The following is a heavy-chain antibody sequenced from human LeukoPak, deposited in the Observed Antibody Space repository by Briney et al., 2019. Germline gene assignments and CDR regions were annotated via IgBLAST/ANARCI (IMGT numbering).Heavy chain of an antibody. CDR1: GYTFTGYY. D-gene: IGHD3-22*01. J-gene: IGHJ5*02. Sequence: ASVKVSCKASGYTFTGYYMHWVRQAPGQGLEWMGWINPNSGGTNYAQKFQGRVTMTRDTSISTAYMELSRLRSDDTAVYYCAKDSSGYCDWFDPWGQGTLVTVSS. CDR2: INPNSGGT. V-gene: IGHV1-2*02. CDR3: AKDSSGYCDWFDP.